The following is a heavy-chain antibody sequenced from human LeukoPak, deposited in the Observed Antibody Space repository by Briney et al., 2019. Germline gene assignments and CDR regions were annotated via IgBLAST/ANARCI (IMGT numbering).Heavy chain of an antibody. D-gene: IGHD3-16*02. J-gene: IGHJ5*01. Sequence: GGSLRLSCTASGFNFDDYGMSWFRQAPGRGLEWVGFIRSKHYGATRAYAASVKGRFIISRDDYKTIVYLQMNSLKSEDTAVYYCTRSQYYDYVWGSYPIPPSDSWGQGTLVTASS. CDR2: IRSKHYGATR. CDR1: GFNFDDYG. V-gene: IGHV3-49*03. CDR3: TRSQYYDYVWGSYPIPPSDS.